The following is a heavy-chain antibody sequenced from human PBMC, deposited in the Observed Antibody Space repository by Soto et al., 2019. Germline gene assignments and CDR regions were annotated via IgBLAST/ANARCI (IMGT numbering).Heavy chain of an antibody. CDR2: INPNSGNT. CDR3: ALYIGGAAAMYSWFDP. V-gene: IGHV1-46*01. J-gene: IGHJ5*02. Sequence: ASVKVSCKASGYTFTRYDIHWVRQAPGQGLEWMGLINPNSGNTTYAQKFQGRVTMTADESTSTAYMELSSLRSEDTAVYYCALYIGGAAAMYSWFDPWGQGTLVTVSS. CDR1: GYTFTRYD. D-gene: IGHD2-2*01.